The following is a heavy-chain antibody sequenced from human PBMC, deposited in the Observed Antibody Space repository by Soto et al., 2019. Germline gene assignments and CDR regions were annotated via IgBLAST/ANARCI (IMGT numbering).Heavy chain of an antibody. CDR3: ARPVLAYCGGDCYSDYYYYGMDV. V-gene: IGHV4-39*01. CDR2: IYYSGST. Sequence: QLQLQESGPGLVKPSETLSLTCTVSGGSISSSSYYWGWIRQPPGKGLEWIGSIYYSGSTYYNPSLKSRVTISVDTSKNQFSLKLSSVTAADTAVYYCARPVLAYCGGDCYSDYYYYGMDVWGQGTTVTVSS. CDR1: GGSISSSSYY. D-gene: IGHD2-21*02. J-gene: IGHJ6*02.